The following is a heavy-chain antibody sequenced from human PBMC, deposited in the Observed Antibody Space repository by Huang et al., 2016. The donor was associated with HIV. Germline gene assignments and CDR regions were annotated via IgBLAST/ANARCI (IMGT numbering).Heavy chain of an antibody. J-gene: IGHJ5*02. CDR3: ARDATKNPRGWFDP. CDR1: GGSLCGYY. V-gene: IGHV4-34*02. D-gene: IGHD3-10*01. Sequence: QVHLQQWGAGLLKSAETLSLTCAVYGGSLCGYYWSWLRQTPGKGLEWIGEINHLGSPNYIPSLKSRVSISMDGSKKQFSLKLRSIADADTAVYFCARDATKNPRGWFDPWGQGTLVTVSS. CDR2: INHLGSP.